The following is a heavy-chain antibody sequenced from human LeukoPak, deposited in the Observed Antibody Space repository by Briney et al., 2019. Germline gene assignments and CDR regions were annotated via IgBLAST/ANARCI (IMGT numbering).Heavy chain of an antibody. CDR1: GGSISIYY. V-gene: IGHV4-59*01. CDR2: IYYSGNT. J-gene: IGHJ5*02. Sequence: PETLSLTCTLSGGSISIYYWSWVRPPPGEGLGWVWYIYYSGNTNYSPSLKSQVTISVDTSKDQFSLKLSSVTAADTAVYYCARGVRELLNGYRFDPWGQGTLVTVSS. D-gene: IGHD1-26*01. CDR3: ARGVRELLNGYRFDP.